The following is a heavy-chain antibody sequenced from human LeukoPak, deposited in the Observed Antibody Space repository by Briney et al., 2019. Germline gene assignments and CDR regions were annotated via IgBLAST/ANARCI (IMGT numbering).Heavy chain of an antibody. V-gene: IGHV3-53*01. CDR2: IYSGGTT. CDR3: ARGRRDGYNLGY. Sequence: GGSLRLSCAASGFNVTTNYMSWVRQAPGKGLEWVSVIYSGGTTYYADSVKGRFTNSRDISKNTLSLQMNSLRAEDTAVYYCARGRRDGYNLGYWGQGTLVAVSS. J-gene: IGHJ4*02. D-gene: IGHD5-24*01. CDR1: GFNVTTNY.